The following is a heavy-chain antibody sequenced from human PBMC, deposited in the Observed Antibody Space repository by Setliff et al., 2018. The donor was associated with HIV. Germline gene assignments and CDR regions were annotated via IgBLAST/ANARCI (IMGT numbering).Heavy chain of an antibody. V-gene: IGHV4-4*07. CDR1: GGSISGSY. J-gene: IGHJ4*02. Sequence: SETLSLTCTVSGGSISGSYWNWFRRPAGQGLEWIGRIYGTGSTFYNPSFKSRATFAVDTARSQFSLNLRTVTAANTAVYYCARDLGSGHFDYWGQGTLVTVSS. CDR3: ARDLGSGHFDY. CDR2: IYGTGST.